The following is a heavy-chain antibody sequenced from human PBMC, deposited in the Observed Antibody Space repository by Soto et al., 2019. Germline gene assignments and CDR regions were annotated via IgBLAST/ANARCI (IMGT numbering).Heavy chain of an antibody. CDR1: GDSLRGQS. CDR2: IGQXXGX. Sequence: SETLSLTCAVVGDSLRGQSWNWIRQSPGKGLEWIGEIGQXXGXXXXXSXXXRAIISDDTSKNQFSLTLTSVTAADTAVYYCAREDSYGWSGESLDVWGQGTTVTVSS. CDR3: AREDSYGWSGESLDV. V-gene: IGHV4-34*04. D-gene: IGHD6-19*01. J-gene: IGHJ6*02.